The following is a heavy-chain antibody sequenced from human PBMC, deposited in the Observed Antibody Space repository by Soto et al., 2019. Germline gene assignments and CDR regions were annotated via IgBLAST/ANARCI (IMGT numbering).Heavy chain of an antibody. V-gene: IGHV4-59*01. D-gene: IGHD6-13*01. J-gene: IGHJ6*02. CDR2: IYYSGST. CDR3: ARDRGEQQLIPTYYDGMDV. CDR1: GGSISSYY. Sequence: SETLSLTCTVSGGSISSYYWSWIRQPPGKGLEWIGYIYYSGSTNYNPPLKSRVTISVDTSKNQFSLKLSSVTAADTAVYYCARDRGEQQLIPTYYDGMDVWGQGTTVTVSS.